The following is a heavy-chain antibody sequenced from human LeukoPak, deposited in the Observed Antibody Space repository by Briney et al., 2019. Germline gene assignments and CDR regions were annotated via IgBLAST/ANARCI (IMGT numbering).Heavy chain of an antibody. D-gene: IGHD1-1*01. CDR3: ARVRVGESDERGSY. J-gene: IGHJ4*02. V-gene: IGHV3-9*01. CDR2: INWNSDSI. Sequence: PGGSLRLSCAVSGFTFDDYAMHWVRQVPGKGLEWVSGINWNSDSIGYADSVKGRFTTSRDNAKNSLYLQMNSLRGEDTAVYYCARVRVGESDERGSYWGQGTLVTVSS. CDR1: GFTFDDYA.